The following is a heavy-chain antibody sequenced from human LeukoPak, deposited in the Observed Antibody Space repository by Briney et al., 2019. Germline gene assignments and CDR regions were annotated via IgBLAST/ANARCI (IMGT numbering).Heavy chain of an antibody. Sequence: GGSLRLSCAASGFTFSSYAMHWVRQAPGKGLEWVAVISYDGSNKYYADSVKGRFTISRDNSKNTLYLQMNYLRPEDTALYFCTKDMDPGGINVWGQGTTVIVSS. CDR3: TKDMDPGGINV. D-gene: IGHD2-2*03. J-gene: IGHJ6*02. CDR1: GFTFSSYA. V-gene: IGHV3-30-3*01. CDR2: ISYDGSNK.